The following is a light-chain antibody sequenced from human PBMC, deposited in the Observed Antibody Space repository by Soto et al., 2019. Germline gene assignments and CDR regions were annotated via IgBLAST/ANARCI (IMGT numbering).Light chain of an antibody. J-gene: IGKJ2*01. CDR3: QQYSSWPYT. Sequence: EIVMTQSPATLSVSPGDRATLSCRASQSISSNLAWYQQKPGQAPRLLIYGASTRATGIPARFSGSGSGTEFTLTISSLQSEDFAVYYCQQYSSWPYTFGQGTKLEIK. CDR1: QSISSN. CDR2: GAS. V-gene: IGKV3-15*01.